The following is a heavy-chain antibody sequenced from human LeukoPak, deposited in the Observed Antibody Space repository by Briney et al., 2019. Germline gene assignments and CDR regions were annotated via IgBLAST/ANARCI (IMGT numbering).Heavy chain of an antibody. CDR3: ASPADYDYGMDV. CDR1: GGSFSGYY. CDR2: INHSGST. D-gene: IGHD4/OR15-4a*01. Sequence: SETLSLTCAVYGGSFSGYYWSWIRQPPGKGLEWIGEINHSGSTNHNPSLKSRVTISVDTSKNQFSLKLSSVTAADTAVYYCASPADYDYGMDVWGQGTTVTVSS. J-gene: IGHJ6*02. V-gene: IGHV4-34*01.